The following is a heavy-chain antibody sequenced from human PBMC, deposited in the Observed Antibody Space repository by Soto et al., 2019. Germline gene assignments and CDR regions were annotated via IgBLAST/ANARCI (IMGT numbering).Heavy chain of an antibody. Sequence: EVQLVESGGGLVQPGGSLRLSCEASGFTFGTFWMHWVRQAPGKGLVWVSRINSDGSSTYYADYVKGGVTISRDNAKKTLYLHLSSLRPEETAVYYCARDFEYWGQGTLVTVSS. CDR2: INSDGSST. J-gene: IGHJ4*02. CDR3: ARDFEY. V-gene: IGHV3-74*01. CDR1: GFTFGTFW.